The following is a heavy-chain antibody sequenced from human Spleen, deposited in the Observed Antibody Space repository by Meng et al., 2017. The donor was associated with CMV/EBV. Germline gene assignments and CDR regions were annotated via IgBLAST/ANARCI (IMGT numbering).Heavy chain of an antibody. J-gene: IGHJ1*01. CDR1: GYTFTSYG. D-gene: IGHD6-13*01. V-gene: IGHV1-18*01. CDR2: ISAYNGNT. Sequence: QVQLVLSGAEVKKPAASVKVPCNASGYTFTSYGMSWLRQAPGQGLEWMGWISAYNGNTIYAQKVQGRVTMTTDASTNTAYLELRSLRSDDTAVYYCARDQQLIPAEYFQHWGPGTLVTVSS. CDR3: ARDQQLIPAEYFQH.